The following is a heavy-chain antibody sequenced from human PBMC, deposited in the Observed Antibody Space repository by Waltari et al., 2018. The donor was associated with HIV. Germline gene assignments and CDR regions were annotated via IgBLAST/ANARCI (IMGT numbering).Heavy chain of an antibody. Sequence: QVQLQESGPGLVKPSETLSLTCAVSGYSISSGYYWGWIRQPPGKGLEWIGSIYHSGSTYYNPSLKSRVTISVDTSKNQFSLKLSSVTATDTAVYYCARDYGGEDDYWGQGTLVTVSS. CDR2: IYHSGST. CDR1: GYSISSGYY. J-gene: IGHJ4*02. V-gene: IGHV4-38-2*02. D-gene: IGHD4-17*01. CDR3: ARDYGGEDDY.